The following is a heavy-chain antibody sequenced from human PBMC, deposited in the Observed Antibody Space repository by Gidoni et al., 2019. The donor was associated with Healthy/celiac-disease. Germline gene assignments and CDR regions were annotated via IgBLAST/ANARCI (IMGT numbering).Heavy chain of an antibody. CDR3: ARGEDIVVVPGAIPRVGWFDP. CDR2: INYRGST. J-gene: IGHJ5*02. Sequence: QVQLQQWGAGLLKPSETLSLTCSVYGGSFISYYWSWIRQPPGKGLEWIGEINYRGSTNSNPSLKSRVTISVDTSKNQFSLKLSSVTAADTAVYYCARGEDIVVVPGAIPRVGWFDPWGQGTLVTVSS. D-gene: IGHD2-2*01. CDR1: GGSFISYY. V-gene: IGHV4-34*01.